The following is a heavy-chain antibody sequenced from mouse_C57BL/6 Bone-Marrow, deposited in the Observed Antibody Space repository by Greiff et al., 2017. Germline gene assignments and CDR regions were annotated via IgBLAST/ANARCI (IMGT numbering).Heavy chain of an antibody. CDR1: GFTFSSYA. Sequence: EVKLVESGEGLVKPGGSLKLSCAASGFTFSSYAMSWVRQTPEKRLEWVAYISSGGDYIYYADTGKGRFTISRDNARNTLYLQMRSLKSEDTAMYYCTRDRKGGVFDYWGQGTTLTVSS. CDR2: ISSGGDYI. CDR3: TRDRKGGVFDY. D-gene: IGHD1-1*02. V-gene: IGHV5-9-1*02. J-gene: IGHJ2*01.